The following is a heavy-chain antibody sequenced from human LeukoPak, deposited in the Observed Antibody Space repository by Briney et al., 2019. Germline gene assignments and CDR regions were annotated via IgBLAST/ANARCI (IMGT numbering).Heavy chain of an antibody. J-gene: IGHJ6*03. CDR3: ARAGSDYYYMGV. CDR2: INPSGGST. D-gene: IGHD3-10*01. Sequence: EASVKVSCKASGYTFTSYYMHWVRQPPGQGLEWMGIINPSGGSTSYAQKFQGRVTMTRDTSTSTVYMQLSSLRSEDTAVYYCARAGSDYYYMGVWGKGTTVTISS. CDR1: GYTFTSYY. V-gene: IGHV1-46*01.